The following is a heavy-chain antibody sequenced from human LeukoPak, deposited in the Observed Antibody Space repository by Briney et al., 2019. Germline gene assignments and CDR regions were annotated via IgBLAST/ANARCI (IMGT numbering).Heavy chain of an antibody. J-gene: IGHJ4*02. D-gene: IGHD5-24*01. CDR2: ISGSGGST. CDR1: GLTFSRYA. V-gene: IGHV3-23*01. CDR3: AKDPRVGSRVATPCH. Sequence: PGGSLRLSCAASGLTFSRYAMSWVRQAPGKGLEWVSAISGSGGSTYYADSVKGRFNISRDNSKSTLLVQMNSLRAEDTAVYYCAKDPRVGSRVATPCHWGQGTLVTVSS.